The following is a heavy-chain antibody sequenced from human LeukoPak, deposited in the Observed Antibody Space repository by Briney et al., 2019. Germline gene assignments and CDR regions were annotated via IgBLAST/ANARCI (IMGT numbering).Heavy chain of an antibody. CDR2: ISGSGSIT. CDR3: AKLALMTTITTRFDY. V-gene: IGHV3-23*01. J-gene: IGHJ4*02. D-gene: IGHD4-11*01. CDR1: GFTFSNYG. Sequence: GGSLRLSCAASGFTFSNYGMTWVRLAPGKGLEWVSTISGSGSITSYADSVKGRFTISRDNPKNTLHLQMNGLRAEDTAIYYCAKLALMTTITTRFDYWGQGTLVTVSS.